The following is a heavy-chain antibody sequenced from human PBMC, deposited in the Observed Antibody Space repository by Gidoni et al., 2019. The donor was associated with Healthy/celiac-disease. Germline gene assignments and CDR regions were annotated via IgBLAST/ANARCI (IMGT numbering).Heavy chain of an antibody. J-gene: IGHJ4*02. CDR1: GFTFSNAW. Sequence: EVQLVESGGGLVKPGGSLSLSFAASGFTFSNAWMSWVRQAPGKGLEWVGRIKSKTDGGTTDYAAPVKGRFTISRDDSKNTLYLQMNSLKTEDTAVYYCTTGGQWLVPYYFDYWGQGTLVTVSS. D-gene: IGHD6-19*01. CDR2: IKSKTDGGTT. V-gene: IGHV3-15*01. CDR3: TTGGQWLVPYYFDY.